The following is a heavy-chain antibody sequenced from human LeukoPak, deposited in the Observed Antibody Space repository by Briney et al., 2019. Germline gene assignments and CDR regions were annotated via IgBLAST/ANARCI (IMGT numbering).Heavy chain of an antibody. Sequence: QTGGSLRLSCAASGFTVSSNYMSWVRQAPGKGLEWVSVIYSGGSTYYADSGKGRFTISRDNSKNTLYLQMNSLRAEDTAVYYCARLQYYYDSSGYSAGDYWGQGTLVTVSS. CDR1: GFTVSSNY. CDR3: ARLQYYYDSSGYSAGDY. CDR2: IYSGGST. D-gene: IGHD3-22*01. V-gene: IGHV3-66*01. J-gene: IGHJ4*02.